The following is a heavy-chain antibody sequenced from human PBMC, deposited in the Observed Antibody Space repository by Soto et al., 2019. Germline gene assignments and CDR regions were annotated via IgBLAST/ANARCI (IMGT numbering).Heavy chain of an antibody. V-gene: IGHV1-69*01. D-gene: IGHD1-1*01. CDR1: GGTFSKDA. J-gene: IGHJ6*02. CDR3: TRVLGHTFEPGKTRYYAMDV. CDR2: LIPVFGSP. Sequence: QVQLVQSGAEVKKPGSSVTVSCKTSGGTFSKDAINWVRQAPGQGLEWMGLLIPVFGSPIYAQKFQGRIRTTAEESTSTGFMDLSSLRSEDTAVYYCTRVLGHTFEPGKTRYYAMDVWGQGPTVSVSS.